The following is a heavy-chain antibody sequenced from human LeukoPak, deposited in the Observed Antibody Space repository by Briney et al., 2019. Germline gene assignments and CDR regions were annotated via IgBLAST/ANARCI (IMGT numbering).Heavy chain of an antibody. J-gene: IGHJ6*03. CDR3: ARDYCSSTSCYYYYYYYYMDV. CDR1: GYTFTSYY. D-gene: IGHD2-2*01. CDR2: INPSGVST. V-gene: IGHV1-46*03. Sequence: ASVKVSCKASGYTFTSYYMHWVRQAPGQGLEWMGIINPSGVSTSYAQKFQGRVTMTRDTSTSTVYMELSSLRSEDTAVYYCARDYCSSTSCYYYYYYYYMDVWGKGTTVTVSS.